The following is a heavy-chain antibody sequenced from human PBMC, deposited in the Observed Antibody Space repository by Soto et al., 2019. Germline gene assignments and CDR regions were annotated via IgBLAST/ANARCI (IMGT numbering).Heavy chain of an antibody. CDR3: ARTPRAQMIVLEAATRFDY. J-gene: IGHJ4*02. D-gene: IGHD2-15*01. V-gene: IGHV1-18*04. Sequence: ASVKVSCKASGYTFTTYGFNWVRQAPGQGLEWMGWISPYNGDTNYAQNFQGRVTLTTDTSASTAYMELRSLTSDDTAIYYCARTPRAQMIVLEAATRFDYWGQGTLVTVSS. CDR2: ISPYNGDT. CDR1: GYTFTTYG.